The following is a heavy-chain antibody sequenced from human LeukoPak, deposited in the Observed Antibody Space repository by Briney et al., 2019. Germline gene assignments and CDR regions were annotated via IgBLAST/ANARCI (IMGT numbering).Heavy chain of an antibody. V-gene: IGHV1-18*01. Sequence: GASVKVSCKASGYTFTSYGISWVRQAPGQGLEWMGWISAYNGNTNYAQKLQGRVTMTEDTSTDTAYMELSSLRSEDTAVYYCATGEMATIFDYWGQGTLVTVSS. CDR1: GYTFTSYG. CDR3: ATGEMATIFDY. D-gene: IGHD5-24*01. CDR2: ISAYNGNT. J-gene: IGHJ4*02.